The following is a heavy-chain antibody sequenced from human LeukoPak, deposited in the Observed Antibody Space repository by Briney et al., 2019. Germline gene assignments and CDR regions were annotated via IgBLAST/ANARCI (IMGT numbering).Heavy chain of an antibody. D-gene: IGHD3-22*01. CDR1: GFTFSSYS. Sequence: PGGSLRLSCTASGFTFSSYSMNWVRQAPGKGLQWLSSISSSSSYIYYADSVKGRFTISRDNAKNSLYLQMNSLRAEDTAVYYCASTDSSGYYYHWGQGTLVTVSS. CDR3: ASTDSSGYYYH. J-gene: IGHJ5*02. V-gene: IGHV3-21*03. CDR2: ISSSSSYI.